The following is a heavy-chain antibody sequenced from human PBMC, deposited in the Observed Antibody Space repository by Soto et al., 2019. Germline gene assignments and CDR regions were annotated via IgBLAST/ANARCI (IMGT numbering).Heavy chain of an antibody. CDR3: ARAPREMATIFPPYYYYYYMDV. Sequence: SQTLSLTCAISGDSVSSNSAAWNWIRQSPSRGLEWLGRTYYRSKWYNDYAVSVKSRITINPDTSKNQFSLQLNSVTPEDTAVYYCARAPREMATIFPPYYYYYYMDVWGKGTTVTVSS. CDR2: TYYRSKWYN. CDR1: GDSVSSNSAA. J-gene: IGHJ6*03. D-gene: IGHD5-12*01. V-gene: IGHV6-1*01.